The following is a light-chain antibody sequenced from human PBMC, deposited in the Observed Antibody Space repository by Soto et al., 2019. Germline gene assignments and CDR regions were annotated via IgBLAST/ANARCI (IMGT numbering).Light chain of an antibody. CDR3: QQSYSTPLT. V-gene: IGKV1-39*01. Sequence: DIQMTQSPSSLSASVGDRITITCRASQSISGYLNWYQKKPGKAPKLLIYAASSLHSGVPSRFSGSGSGTDVTLTINSLQPEDFAAYYCQQSYSTPLTFGGGPKVEIK. CDR1: QSISGY. CDR2: AAS. J-gene: IGKJ4*01.